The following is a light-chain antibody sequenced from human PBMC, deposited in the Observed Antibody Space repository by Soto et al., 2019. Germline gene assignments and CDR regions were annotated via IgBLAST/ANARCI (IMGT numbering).Light chain of an antibody. CDR2: EVS. CDR1: SSDVGSYNL. J-gene: IGLJ1*01. Sequence: QSVRTQPASVSGSPGQSITISCTGTSSDVGSYNLVSWYQQHPGKAPKLMIYEVSKRPSGVSNRFSGSKSGNTASLTISGLQAEDEADSYCCSYPGSSTFVFGTGTKVTV. CDR3: CSYPGSSTFV. V-gene: IGLV2-23*02.